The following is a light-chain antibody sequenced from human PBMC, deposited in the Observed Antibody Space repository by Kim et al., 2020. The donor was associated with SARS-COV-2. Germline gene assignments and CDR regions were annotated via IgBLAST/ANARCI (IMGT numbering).Light chain of an antibody. J-gene: IGKJ1*01. CDR2: KAS. Sequence: AAVGDRVTITGRASQNIDSWLAWHQQRPGKAPKAMIYKASGLESGVPSRFSGHRSGTEFTLSISSLQPEDFATYYCQQYNSYPLTFGQGTKVDIK. CDR1: QNIDSW. CDR3: QQYNSYPLT. V-gene: IGKV1-5*03.